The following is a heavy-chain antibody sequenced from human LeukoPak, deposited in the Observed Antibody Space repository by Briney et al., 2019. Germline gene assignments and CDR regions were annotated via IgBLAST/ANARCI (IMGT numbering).Heavy chain of an antibody. V-gene: IGHV3-11*04. CDR3: AKWGSGWYRDY. CDR2: ISSSGTTI. Sequence: PGGSLRLSCAASGFTFSDYYMIWIRQAPGKGLEWVSYISSSGTTIYYADSVKGRFTISRDNSKNTLYLQMNSLRAEDTAVYYCAKWGSGWYRDYWGQGTLVTVSS. CDR1: GFTFSDYY. D-gene: IGHD6-19*01. J-gene: IGHJ4*02.